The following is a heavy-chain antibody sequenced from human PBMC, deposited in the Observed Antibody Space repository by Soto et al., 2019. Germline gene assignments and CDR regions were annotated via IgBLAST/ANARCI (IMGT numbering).Heavy chain of an antibody. Sequence: QLQLAQSGADVKKAGSSVKVSCKASGGTLSNSAFSWVRQAPGPGLEWMGGIIPVFGIVNYAQKFQDRVTITADESTSTAYMELRRLRSEDTAVYFCATGRIVVVGSRAYYGMDVWGQGTTVTV. V-gene: IGHV1-69*19. J-gene: IGHJ6*02. CDR2: IIPVFGIV. CDR3: ATGRIVVVGSRAYYGMDV. CDR1: GGTLSNSA. D-gene: IGHD3-22*01.